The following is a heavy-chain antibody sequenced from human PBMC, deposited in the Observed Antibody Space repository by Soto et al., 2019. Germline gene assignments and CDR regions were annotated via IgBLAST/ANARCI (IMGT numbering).Heavy chain of an antibody. V-gene: IGHV3-23*01. CDR3: AKVSRGGVVPAAMY. CDR1: GFTFSSYG. Sequence: EVQLLESGGGLVQPGGSLRLSCAASGFTFSSYGMSWVRQAPGKGLEWVSAVSSSGGTTNYAGSVKGRFTISRDNSKNTLYLQMNSLRAEDTAVYYCAKVSRGGVVPAAMYWGQGTLVTVSS. D-gene: IGHD2-2*01. J-gene: IGHJ4*01. CDR2: VSSSGGTT.